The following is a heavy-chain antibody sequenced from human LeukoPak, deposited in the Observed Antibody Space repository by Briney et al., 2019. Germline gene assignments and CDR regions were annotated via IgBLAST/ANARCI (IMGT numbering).Heavy chain of an antibody. D-gene: IGHD1-26*01. Sequence: SETLSLTCTVSGGSISSGDYYWSWIRQPPGKGLEWIGYIYYSGSTSYNPSLKSRVTISVDTSKNQFSLKLTSVTAADTAVYYCARLAPYPGVWASDYWGQGTLVTVSS. J-gene: IGHJ4*02. CDR2: IYYSGST. CDR3: ARLAPYPGVWASDY. CDR1: GGSISSGDYY. V-gene: IGHV4-30-4*01.